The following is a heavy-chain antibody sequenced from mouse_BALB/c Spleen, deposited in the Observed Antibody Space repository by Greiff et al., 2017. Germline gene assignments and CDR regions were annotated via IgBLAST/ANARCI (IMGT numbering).Heavy chain of an antibody. J-gene: IGHJ2*01. CDR3: AVHFDY. CDR2: ISYSGST. V-gene: IGHV3-2*02. CDR1: GYSITSDYA. Sequence: DVQLQESGPGLVKPSQSLSLTCTVTGYSITSDYAWNWIRQFPGNKLEWMGYISYSGSTSYNPSLKSRISITRDTSKNQFFLQLNSVTTEDTATYYCAVHFDYWGQGTTLTVSS.